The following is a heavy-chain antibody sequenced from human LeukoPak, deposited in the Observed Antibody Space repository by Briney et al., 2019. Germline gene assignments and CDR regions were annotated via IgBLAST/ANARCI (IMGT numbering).Heavy chain of an antibody. V-gene: IGHV3-21*01. CDR2: ISSSGSYI. CDR3: ARLSSSWIYYFDY. CDR1: RFTFSSYS. D-gene: IGHD6-13*01. Sequence: GSLRLSCAASRFTFSSYSMNWVRQAPGKGLEWVSSISSSGSYIYYADSVKGRFTISRDNAKNSLYLQMNSLRAEDTAVYYCARLSSSWIYYFDYWGQGTLVTVSS. J-gene: IGHJ4*02.